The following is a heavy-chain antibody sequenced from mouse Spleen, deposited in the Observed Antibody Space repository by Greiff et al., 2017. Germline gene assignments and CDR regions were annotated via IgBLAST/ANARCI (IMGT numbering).Heavy chain of an antibody. CDR1: GDSITSGY. V-gene: IGHV3-8*02. Sequence: DVKLVESGPSLVKPSQTLSLTCSVTGDSITSGYWNWIRKFPGNKLEYMGYISYSGSTYYNPSLKSRISITRDTSKNQYYLQLNSVTTEDTATYYCARGGGYGNYFDYWGQGTTLTVSS. CDR2: ISYSGST. J-gene: IGHJ2*01. CDR3: ARGGGYGNYFDY. D-gene: IGHD2-1*01.